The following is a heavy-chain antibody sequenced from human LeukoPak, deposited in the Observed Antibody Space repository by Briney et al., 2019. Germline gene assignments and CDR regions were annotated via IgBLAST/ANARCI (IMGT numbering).Heavy chain of an antibody. V-gene: IGHV3-23*01. Sequence: GGSLRPSCAASGFTFSSYAMSWVRQAPGKGLEWVSAISGSGGSTYYADSVKGRFTISRDNSKNTLYLQMNSLRAEDTAVYYCAKGTVATIGEPGYWGQGTLVTVSS. J-gene: IGHJ4*02. CDR1: GFTFSSYA. CDR2: ISGSGGST. D-gene: IGHD5-12*01. CDR3: AKGTVATIGEPGY.